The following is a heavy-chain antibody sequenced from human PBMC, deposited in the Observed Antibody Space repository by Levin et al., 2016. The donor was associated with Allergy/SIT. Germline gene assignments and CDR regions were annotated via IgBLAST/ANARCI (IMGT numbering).Heavy chain of an antibody. CDR1: GFTFSTYG. J-gene: IGHJ2*01. Sequence: GESLKISCAASGFTFSTYGMTWVRQAPGKGLEWVSSISGSGRRISYGDSVKGRFSISRDNSNNTVYLQMDDLRPEDTAVYYCAKLRWDLLNWYFDFWGRGTLVTVSS. CDR3: AKLRWDLLNWYFDF. D-gene: IGHD1-26*01. CDR2: ISGSGRRI. V-gene: IGHV3-23*01.